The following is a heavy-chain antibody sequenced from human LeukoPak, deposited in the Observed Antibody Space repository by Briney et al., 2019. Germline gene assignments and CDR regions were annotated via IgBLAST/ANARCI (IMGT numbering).Heavy chain of an antibody. CDR2: ISYDGSNE. CDR3: AKAPNSYGSSLDY. J-gene: IGHJ4*02. Sequence: QPGRSLRLSCTASGFTFSTYDMHWVRQAPGKGLEWVAVISYDGSNECYADSVKGRFTISRDNSKSTLFLQMNSLRAEDTAVYYCAKAPNSYGSSLDYWGQGTLVTVSS. D-gene: IGHD5-18*01. CDR1: GFTFSTYD. V-gene: IGHV3-30*18.